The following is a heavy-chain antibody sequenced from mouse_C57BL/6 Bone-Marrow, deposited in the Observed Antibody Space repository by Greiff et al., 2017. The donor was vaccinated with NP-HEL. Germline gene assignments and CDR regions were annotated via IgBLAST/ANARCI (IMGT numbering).Heavy chain of an antibody. D-gene: IGHD1-1*01. CDR1: GFTFSSYA. CDR2: ISDGGSYT. CDR3: ARDRSSYYFDY. V-gene: IGHV5-4*01. J-gene: IGHJ2*01. Sequence: EVMLVESGGGLVKPGGSLKLSCAASGFTFSSYAMSWVRQTPEKRLEWVATISDGGSYTYYPDNVKGRFTISRDNAKNNLYLQMSHLKSEDTAMYDCARDRSSYYFDYWGQGTTLTVSS.